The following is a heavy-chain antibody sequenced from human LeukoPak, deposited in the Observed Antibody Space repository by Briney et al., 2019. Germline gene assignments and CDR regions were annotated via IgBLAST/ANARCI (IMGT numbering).Heavy chain of an antibody. Sequence: PGGSLRLSCAASGFTVSSNYVSWVRQAPGKGLEWVSVIYSGGSTYYADSVKGRFTISRDNSKNTLYLQMNSLRAEDTAVYYCARVNRGYCSSTSCYTRFYYYYYMDVWGKGTTVTVSS. CDR3: ARVNRGYCSSTSCYTRFYYYYYMDV. V-gene: IGHV3-66*02. J-gene: IGHJ6*03. CDR2: IYSGGST. D-gene: IGHD2-2*02. CDR1: GFTVSSNY.